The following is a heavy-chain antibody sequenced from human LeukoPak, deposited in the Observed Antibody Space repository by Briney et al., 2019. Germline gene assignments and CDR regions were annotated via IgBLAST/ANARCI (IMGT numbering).Heavy chain of an antibody. D-gene: IGHD5-12*01. J-gene: IGHJ3*02. V-gene: IGHV4-59*01. CDR2: IYYSGST. CDR3: ARCVAIVAHDTFDI. CDR1: GGSISSYY. Sequence: SETLSLTCTVSGGSISSYYWSWIRQPPGRGLECIGYIYYSGSTNYNPSPKSRVTISVGASTNQFSLKLSSVTAADTAVYYCARCVAIVAHDTFDIWGQGTMVSVSS.